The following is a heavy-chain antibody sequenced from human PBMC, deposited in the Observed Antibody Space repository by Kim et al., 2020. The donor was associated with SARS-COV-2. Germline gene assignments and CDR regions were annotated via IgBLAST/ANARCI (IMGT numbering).Heavy chain of an antibody. V-gene: IGHV1-46*01. CDR2: INPSGGST. CDR3: ARVRKLYCSRSCDGMDV. Sequence: ASVKVSCKASGYTFTSYYMHWVRQAPGQGLEWMGIINPSGGSTSYAQKFQGRVTMTRDTSTSTVYMELSSLRSEDTAVYYCARVRKLYCSRSCDGMDVWGQGTTVTVSS. D-gene: IGHD2-2*01. J-gene: IGHJ6*02. CDR1: GYTFTSYY.